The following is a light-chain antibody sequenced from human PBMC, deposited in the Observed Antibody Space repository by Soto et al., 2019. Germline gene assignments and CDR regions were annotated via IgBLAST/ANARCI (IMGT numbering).Light chain of an antibody. V-gene: IGKV3-20*01. CDR2: GAS. CDR1: QSASNY. CDR3: QQYGGSPQT. J-gene: IGKJ1*01. Sequence: EIVLTQSPGTLSLSPGERATLSCRASQSASNYLAWYQQKPGQAPRLLIYGASRRATVIPDRFSGSGSGTDFTLTISRLEPEDFAVYYCQQYGGSPQTFGQGTNVEIK.